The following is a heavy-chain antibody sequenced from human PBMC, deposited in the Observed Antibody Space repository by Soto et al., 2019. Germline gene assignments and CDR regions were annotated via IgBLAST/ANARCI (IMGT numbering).Heavy chain of an antibody. Sequence: ASVKVSCKASGYTYTGYYIHWVRQAPGQRLEWMGWINPNNGDTNYAQHVQGRVTMTRDTSISTAYMELSRLKSDDTAVYYGASARRGLTTVTPFDYWGQGTLVTVSS. CDR3: ASARRGLTTVTPFDY. D-gene: IGHD4-17*01. V-gene: IGHV1-2*02. J-gene: IGHJ4*02. CDR1: GYTYTGYY. CDR2: INPNNGDT.